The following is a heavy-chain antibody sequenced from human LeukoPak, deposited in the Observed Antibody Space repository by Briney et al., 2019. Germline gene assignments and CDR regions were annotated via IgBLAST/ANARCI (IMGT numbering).Heavy chain of an antibody. CDR3: AKDLMGIFGVVIKNYYYYGMDV. CDR1: GFTFSSYA. Sequence: GGSLRLSCAASGFTFSSYAMSWVRQAPGKGLEWVSAISGSGGGTYYADSVKGRFTISRDNSKNTLYLQMNSLRAEDTAVYYCAKDLMGIFGVVIKNYYYYGMDVWGQGTTVTVSS. V-gene: IGHV3-23*01. J-gene: IGHJ6*02. CDR2: ISGSGGGT. D-gene: IGHD3-3*01.